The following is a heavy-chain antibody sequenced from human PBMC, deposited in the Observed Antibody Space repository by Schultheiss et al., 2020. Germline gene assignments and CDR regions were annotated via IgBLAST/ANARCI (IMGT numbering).Heavy chain of an antibody. D-gene: IGHD2-15*01. V-gene: IGHV3-30*18. CDR2: ISYDGSNK. CDR1: GFTFSSYG. J-gene: IGHJ4*02. CDR3: AKDHAAKEDYFDS. Sequence: GGSLRLSCAASGFTFSSYGMHWVRQAPGKGLEWVAVISYDGSNKYYADSVKGRFTISRDNSKNTLYLQMNSLRAEDTAVYYCAKDHAAKEDYFDSWGQGTLVTVSS.